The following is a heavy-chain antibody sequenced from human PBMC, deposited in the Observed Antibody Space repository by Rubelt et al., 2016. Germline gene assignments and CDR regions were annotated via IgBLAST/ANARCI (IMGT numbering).Heavy chain of an antibody. CDR3: ARDIYSGSYYGY. D-gene: IGHD1-26*01. J-gene: IGHJ4*02. CDR2: LNAGNGNT. Sequence: QVQLVQSGAEVKKPGASVKVSCKASGYTFPSYAMHWVRQAPGQRLEWMGWLNAGNGNTKYSQKFQVRVTITRDTSASTAYMERSSLRSEDTAVYYCARDIYSGSYYGYWGQGTLVTVSS. V-gene: IGHV1-3*01. CDR1: GYTFPSYA.